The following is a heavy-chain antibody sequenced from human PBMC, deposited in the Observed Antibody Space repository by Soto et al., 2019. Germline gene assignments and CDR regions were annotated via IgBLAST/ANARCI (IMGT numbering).Heavy chain of an antibody. J-gene: IGHJ5*02. CDR1: GYTFTSYY. CDR3: VRDGTIAVAGFWFDP. D-gene: IGHD6-19*01. Sequence: QVQLVQSGAEVKKPGASVKVSCKASGYTFTSYYMPWVRQAPGQGLEWMGIINPSGGSTSYAQKFQGRVTMTRDTSTSTVYMELSSLRSEDTAVYYCVRDGTIAVAGFWFDPWGQGTLVTVSS. V-gene: IGHV1-46*01. CDR2: INPSGGST.